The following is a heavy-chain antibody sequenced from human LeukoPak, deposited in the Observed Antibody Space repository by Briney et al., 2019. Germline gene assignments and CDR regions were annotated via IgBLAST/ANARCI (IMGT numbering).Heavy chain of an antibody. CDR3: ARDCIGCLGFDY. Sequence: ASVKVSCKASGYTFINYGISWVRQAPGQGLEWMGWVSAYADDTNYVQKFRGRITMTTDTSTSTAYMELRSLRSDDTAVYYCARDCIGCLGFDYWGQGTLVTVSS. V-gene: IGHV1-18*01. J-gene: IGHJ4*02. CDR1: GYTFINYG. CDR2: VSAYADDT. D-gene: IGHD1-26*01.